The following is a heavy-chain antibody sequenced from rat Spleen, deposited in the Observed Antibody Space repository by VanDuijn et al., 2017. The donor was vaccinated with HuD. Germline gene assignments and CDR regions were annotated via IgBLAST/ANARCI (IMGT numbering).Heavy chain of an antibody. D-gene: IGHD4-3*01. V-gene: IGHV5-29*01. Sequence: EVQLVESGGGLVQPGRSLKLSCAASGFTFNNYGVAWVRQAPTKGLEWVAAINYDGGSTYYRDSVRGRFTISRDNTKSTLHLLMDSLRSEDTATYYCSRQDTSGYSNWFTYWGQGTLVTVSS. CDR3: SRQDTSGYSNWFTY. J-gene: IGHJ3*01. CDR1: GFTFNNYG. CDR2: INYDGGST.